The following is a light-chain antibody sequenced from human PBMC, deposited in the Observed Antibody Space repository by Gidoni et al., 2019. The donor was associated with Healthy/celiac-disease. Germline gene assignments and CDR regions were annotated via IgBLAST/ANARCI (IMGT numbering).Light chain of an antibody. V-gene: IGKV4-1*01. CDR2: WAS. CDR3: RQCYSAPRT. Sequence: DIVMTQSPDSLAVSLVERATINCKSSQSVLYSSNNKNYLAWYTQLPGQPPKRLIYWASPRESGVPDRFSGSGSGTDFTLTISSLPAEDVAVYYCRQCYSAPRTFGQGTKVEIK. CDR1: QSVLYSSNNKNY. J-gene: IGKJ1*01.